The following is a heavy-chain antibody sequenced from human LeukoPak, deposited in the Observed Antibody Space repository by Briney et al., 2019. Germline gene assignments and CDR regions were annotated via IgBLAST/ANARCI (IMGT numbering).Heavy chain of an antibody. J-gene: IGHJ4*02. V-gene: IGHV3-66*01. CDR2: IYSGGST. D-gene: IGHD6-19*01. CDR3: AKERNLEIAVAGTIFDY. Sequence: PGGSLRLSCAASGFTFSSYGMHWVRQAPGKGLEWVSVIYSGGSTYYADSVKGRFTISRDNSKNMIYLEMNSLRVEDTAVYYCAKERNLEIAVAGTIFDYWGQGTLVTVSS. CDR1: GFTFSSYG.